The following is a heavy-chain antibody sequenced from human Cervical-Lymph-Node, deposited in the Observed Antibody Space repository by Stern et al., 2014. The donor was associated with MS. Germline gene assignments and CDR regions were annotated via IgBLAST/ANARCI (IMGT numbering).Heavy chain of an antibody. D-gene: IGHD6-19*01. J-gene: IGHJ4*02. CDR1: DFSLSSFW. CDR2: IDLDGSEK. V-gene: IGHV3-7*01. CDR3: ARGVKQWLETTLSIFFDY. Sequence: EVQLVESGGGLVQPGGSLRLSCAASDFSLSSFWMGWVRQTPGKGLEWVANIDLDGSEKYYVDSVKGRFTISRDNTKLYLQMNSLRAEDTAVYFCARGVKQWLETTLSIFFDYWGQGTLVTVSS.